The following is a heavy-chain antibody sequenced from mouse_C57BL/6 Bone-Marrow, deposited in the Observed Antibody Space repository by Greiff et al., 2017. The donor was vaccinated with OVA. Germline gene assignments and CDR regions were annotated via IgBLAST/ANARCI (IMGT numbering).Heavy chain of an antibody. V-gene: IGHV1-54*01. CDR3: ARSWDYGSSDDWYFDV. D-gene: IGHD1-1*01. CDR1: GYAFTNYL. CDR2: INPGSGGT. J-gene: IGHJ1*03. Sequence: VQLQQSGAELVRPGTSVKVSCKASGYAFTNYLIEWVKQRPGQGLEWIGVINPGSGGTNYNEKFKGKATLTADKASSTAYMQLSSLTSEASAVYFCARSWDYGSSDDWYFDVWGTGTTVTVSS.